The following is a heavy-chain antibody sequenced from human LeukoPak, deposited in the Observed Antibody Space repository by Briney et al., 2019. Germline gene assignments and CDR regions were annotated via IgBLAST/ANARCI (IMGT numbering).Heavy chain of an antibody. CDR3: ARGTCSGGSCYSGWHYYYYMDV. Sequence: ASVKVSCKASGYPFTTYYIHWVRQAPGQGLEWMGWINPNSGGTNYAQKFQGRVTMTRDTSISTAYMELSRLRSDDTAVYYCARGTCSGGSCYSGWHYYYYMDVWGKGTTVTVSS. CDR1: GYPFTTYY. J-gene: IGHJ6*03. V-gene: IGHV1-2*02. D-gene: IGHD2-15*01. CDR2: INPNSGGT.